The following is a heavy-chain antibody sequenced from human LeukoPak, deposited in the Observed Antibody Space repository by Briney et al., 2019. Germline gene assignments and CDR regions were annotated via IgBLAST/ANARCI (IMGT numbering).Heavy chain of an antibody. V-gene: IGHV4-39*01. D-gene: IGHD3-10*01. CDR2: IYYSGST. CDR1: GGSISSSSNY. CDR3: ARHAITMVQGEIDY. J-gene: IGHJ4*02. Sequence: SETLSLTCTVSGGSISSSSNYWGWIRQPPGKGLEWIGSIYYSGSTYYNPSLKSRVTISVDTSKNQFSLKLSSVTAADTAVYYCARHAITMVQGEIDYWGQGTLVTVSS.